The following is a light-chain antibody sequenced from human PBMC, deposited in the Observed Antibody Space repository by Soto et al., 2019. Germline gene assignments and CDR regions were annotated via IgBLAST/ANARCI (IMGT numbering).Light chain of an antibody. V-gene: IGKV3-15*01. CDR3: QQYNNWPPVT. CDR1: QSVSSN. Sequence: EIVMTQSPGTLSLSPLEIATLSCSSSQSVSSNLAVYQQKPGQAPRLLIYGASTRATGIPARFSGSGSGTEFTLTISSLQSEHFAVYYCQQYNNWPPVTFGQGTKVDIK. CDR2: GAS. J-gene: IGKJ1*01.